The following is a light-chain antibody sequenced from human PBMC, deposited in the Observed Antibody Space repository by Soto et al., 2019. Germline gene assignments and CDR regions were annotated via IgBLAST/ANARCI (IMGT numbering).Light chain of an antibody. CDR2: EVS. Sequence: DVVMTQSPLSLPVTLGQPASISCRSSESLIHSDGSTYLSWFQQRPGQSPRRLIYEVSDRDCGVPDRFSGSGSGTDFTLKISRVEAEDVGVYYCMQGTHWPWTFGQGTEVEIK. V-gene: IGKV2-30*02. J-gene: IGKJ1*01. CDR3: MQGTHWPWT. CDR1: ESLIHSDGSTY.